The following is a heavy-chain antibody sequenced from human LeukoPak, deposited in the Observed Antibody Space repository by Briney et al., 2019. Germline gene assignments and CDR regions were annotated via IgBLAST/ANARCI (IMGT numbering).Heavy chain of an antibody. CDR1: GGTFSSYA. D-gene: IGHD3-22*01. J-gene: IGHJ3*02. V-gene: IGHV1-69*04. CDR3: ARELGSRTYYYDSSGYPDAFDI. CDR2: IIPILGIA. Sequence: SVKVSCKASGGTFSSYAISWVRQAPGQGLEWMGRIIPILGIANYAQKFQGRVTITADKSTSTAYMELSSLRSEDTAVYYCARELGSRTYYYDSSGYPDAFDIWGQGTMVTVSS.